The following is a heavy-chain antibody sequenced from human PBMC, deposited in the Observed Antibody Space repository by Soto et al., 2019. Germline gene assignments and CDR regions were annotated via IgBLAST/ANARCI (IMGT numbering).Heavy chain of an antibody. D-gene: IGHD6-25*01. CDR3: ARKAAPRLVGTALFDN. Sequence: ASVKVSCKASGYNLTTYGISWVRQAPGQGLEWMGWISAYNGNTNYGQKLQGRVTMTTDTSTSTAYMELRSLRSDDTAVYYCARKAAPRLVGTALFDNWGQGTLVTVSS. CDR2: ISAYNGNT. V-gene: IGHV1-18*04. J-gene: IGHJ4*02. CDR1: GYNLTTYG.